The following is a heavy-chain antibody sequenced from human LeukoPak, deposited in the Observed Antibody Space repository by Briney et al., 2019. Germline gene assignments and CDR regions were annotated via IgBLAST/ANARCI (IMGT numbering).Heavy chain of an antibody. V-gene: IGHV4-59*01. J-gene: IGHJ4*02. CDR2: ICYSGTT. Sequence: SETLSLTCTVSGGSISGYYWSWIRQPPGKGLEWIAFICYSGTTNYNPSLKSRVTISLDTSKNQFSLKLISVTAADTAVYYCARHMGTQGYWGQGTLVTVSS. CDR1: GGSISGYY. D-gene: IGHD7-27*01. CDR3: ARHMGTQGY.